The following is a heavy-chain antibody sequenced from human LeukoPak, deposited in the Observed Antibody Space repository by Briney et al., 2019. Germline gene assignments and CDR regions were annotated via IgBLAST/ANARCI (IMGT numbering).Heavy chain of an antibody. D-gene: IGHD2-2*01. CDR2: ISSSSSYI. V-gene: IGHV3-21*01. CDR1: GFPFSSYW. Sequence: GGSLRLSCVASGFPFSSYWMTWVRQAPGKGLEWVSSISSSSSYIYYADSVKGRFTISRDNAKNSLYLQMNSLRAEDTAVYYCARIYCSSTSCYWGYYYYGMDVWGQGTTVTVSS. CDR3: ARIYCSSTSCYWGYYYYGMDV. J-gene: IGHJ6*02.